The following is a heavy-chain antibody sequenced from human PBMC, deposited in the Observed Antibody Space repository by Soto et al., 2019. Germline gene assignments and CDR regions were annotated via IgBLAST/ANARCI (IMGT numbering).Heavy chain of an antibody. CDR2: IYSGGST. Sequence: EVQLVESGGGLVQPGGSLRLSCAASGFTVSSNYMSWVRQAPGKGLEWVSVIYSGGSTYYADSVKGRFTISRDNSKNTLYLQMNSLRAEATAVDYCARVPKGAGTHIWGQGTLVTVSS. CDR1: GFTVSSNY. V-gene: IGHV3-66*01. CDR3: ARVPKGAGTHI. D-gene: IGHD6-19*01. J-gene: IGHJ4*02.